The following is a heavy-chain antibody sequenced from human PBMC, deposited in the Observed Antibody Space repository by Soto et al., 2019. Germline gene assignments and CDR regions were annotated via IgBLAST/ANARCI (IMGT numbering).Heavy chain of an antibody. CDR3: AKDIETGGDLGYYGMDG. CDR1: GFTFDDYA. D-gene: IGHD2-21*02. J-gene: IGHJ6*02. Sequence: EVQLVESGGGLVQPGRSLRLSCAASGFTFDDYAMHWVRQAPGKGLEWVSGISWNSGSIGYADSVKGRFTISRDNAEDSLYLHMNSRKAEDTAVYYCAKDIETGGDLGYYGMDGWRQGTTVTVSS. CDR2: ISWNSGSI. V-gene: IGHV3-9*01.